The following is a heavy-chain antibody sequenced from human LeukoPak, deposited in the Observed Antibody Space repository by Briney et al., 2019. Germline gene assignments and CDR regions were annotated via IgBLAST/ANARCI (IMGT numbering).Heavy chain of an antibody. V-gene: IGHV1-69*06. Sequence: SVTVSCKASGGTFNSYAISWVRQAPGQGLEWMGGIIPIFGTANYAQKFQGRVTITADKSTSTAYMELSSLRPEDTAVYYCARAPTGTTGYYYYYYMDVWGKGTTVTVSS. J-gene: IGHJ6*03. CDR3: ARAPTGTTGYYYYYYMDV. D-gene: IGHD1-1*01. CDR1: GGTFNSYA. CDR2: IIPIFGTA.